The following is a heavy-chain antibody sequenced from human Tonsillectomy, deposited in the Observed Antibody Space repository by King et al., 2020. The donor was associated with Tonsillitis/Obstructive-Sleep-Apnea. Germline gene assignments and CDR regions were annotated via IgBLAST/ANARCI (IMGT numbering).Heavy chain of an antibody. CDR1: GFTFNTGFTFNAYS. CDR3: AMDMITSGGVIDIQYDAFDI. V-gene: IGHV3-48*02. CDR2: ISSSSSII. J-gene: IGHJ3*02. Sequence: VQLVESGGGLVQPGGSLRLSCAASGFTFNTGFTFNAYSMNWVRQAPGRGLEGVSYISSSSSIIYYAASVKGRFTISRDNAKNSLYLQMNILRDEDTAVYYCAMDMITSGGVIDIQYDAFDIWGQGTMVTVSS. D-gene: IGHD3-16*02.